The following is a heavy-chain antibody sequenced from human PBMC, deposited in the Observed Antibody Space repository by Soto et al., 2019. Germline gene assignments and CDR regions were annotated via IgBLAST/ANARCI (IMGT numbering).Heavy chain of an antibody. CDR2: INAGNGNT. D-gene: IGHD3-10*01. J-gene: IGHJ4*02. V-gene: IGHV1-3*01. CDR1: GYTFTSYA. CDR3: ARAGGTMVRGVIFDY. Sequence: QVQLVQSGAEVKKPGASVKVSCKASGYTFTSYAMHWVRQAPGQRLEWMGWINAGNGNTKYSQKFQGRVTITRDTSASTAYMELSSLRSEDTAVYYCARAGGTMVRGVIFDYWGQGTLVTVSS.